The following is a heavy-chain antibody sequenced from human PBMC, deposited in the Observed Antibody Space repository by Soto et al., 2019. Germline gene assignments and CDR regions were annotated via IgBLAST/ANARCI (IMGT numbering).Heavy chain of an antibody. Sequence: SVKVSCKASGGTFSSYAISWVRQAPGQGLEWMGGIIPIFGTANYAQKFQGRVTITADESTSTAYMELSSLRSEDTAVYYCATHRRHYDYVWGSYHFDYWGQETLATVSS. CDR2: IIPIFGTA. V-gene: IGHV1-69*13. J-gene: IGHJ4*02. CDR3: ATHRRHYDYVWGSYHFDY. D-gene: IGHD3-16*02. CDR1: GGTFSSYA.